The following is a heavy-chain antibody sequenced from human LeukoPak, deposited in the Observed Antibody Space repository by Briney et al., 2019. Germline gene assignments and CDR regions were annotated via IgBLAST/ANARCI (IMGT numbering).Heavy chain of an antibody. CDR3: TRTWEYYY. CDR1: GFTFSNAW. Sequence: GGSLRLSCAASGFTFSNAWMNWVRQAPGKGLEWVGRIESKTDGGTTDYAAPVKGRFTISRDDSKNTLYLQMNSLKTEDTAVYYCTRTWEYYYWGQGTLVTVSS. J-gene: IGHJ4*02. CDR2: IESKTDGGTT. V-gene: IGHV3-15*07. D-gene: IGHD1-26*01.